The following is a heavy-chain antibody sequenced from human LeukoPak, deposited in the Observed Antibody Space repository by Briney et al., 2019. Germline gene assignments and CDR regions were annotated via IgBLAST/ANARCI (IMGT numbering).Heavy chain of an antibody. CDR1: GGSFSGYY. J-gene: IGHJ5*02. CDR2: INHSGST. D-gene: IGHD2-15*01. Sequence: SETLSLTCAVYGGSFSGYYWSWIRQPPGKGLEWIGEINHSGSTNYNPSLKSRVTISVDTSKNQFSLKLSSVTAADTAVYYCAVVVPINWFDPWGQGTLVTVSS. CDR3: AVVVPINWFDP. V-gene: IGHV4-34*01.